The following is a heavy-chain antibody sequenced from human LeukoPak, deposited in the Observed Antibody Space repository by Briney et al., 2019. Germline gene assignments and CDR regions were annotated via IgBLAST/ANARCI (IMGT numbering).Heavy chain of an antibody. CDR1: GGTFSSYA. CDR2: IIPIFGTA. V-gene: IGHV1-69*05. CDR3: ARGLSALFSYSSSDY. J-gene: IGHJ4*02. D-gene: IGHD6-6*01. Sequence: SVKVSCKASGGTFSSYAISWVRQAPGQGLEWMGGIIPIFGTANYAQKFQGRVTITTDESTSTAYMELSSLRSEDTAVYYCARGLSALFSYSSSDYWGQGTLVTVSS.